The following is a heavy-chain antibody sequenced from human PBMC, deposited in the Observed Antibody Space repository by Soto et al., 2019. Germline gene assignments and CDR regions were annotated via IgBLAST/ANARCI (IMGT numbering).Heavy chain of an antibody. CDR3: SRAAYSSGYYSDY. Sequence: QVQLVQSGAEVKKPGASVKISCKTSGYTFTRYTIHWVRQAPGQRLEWMGWINTGRGNTKYSEKLQGRVTITADTSASTAYMELSSLTSADTALYYCSRAAYSSGYYSDYWGQGTLVTVSS. D-gene: IGHD5-18*01. V-gene: IGHV1-3*04. CDR2: INTGRGNT. J-gene: IGHJ4*02. CDR1: GYTFTRYT.